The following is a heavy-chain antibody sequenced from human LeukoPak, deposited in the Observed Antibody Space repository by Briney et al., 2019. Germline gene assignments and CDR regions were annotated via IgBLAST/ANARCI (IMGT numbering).Heavy chain of an antibody. J-gene: IGHJ6*02. CDR1: GFTFSSYW. CDR3: ARVGADITIFGVVISYYYYGMDV. Sequence: GGSLRLSCAASGFTFSSYWMSWVRQAPGKGLEWVANIKQDGSEKYYVDSVKGRFTISRDNAKNSLYLQMNSLRAEDTAVYYCARVGADITIFGVVISYYYYGMDVWGQGTTVTVSS. CDR2: IKQDGSEK. V-gene: IGHV3-7*01. D-gene: IGHD3-3*01.